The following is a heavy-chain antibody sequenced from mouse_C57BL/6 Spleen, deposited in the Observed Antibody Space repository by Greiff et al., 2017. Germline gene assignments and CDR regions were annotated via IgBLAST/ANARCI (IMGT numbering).Heavy chain of an antibody. CDR1: GYTFTSYD. V-gene: IGHV1-85*01. CDR2: IYPRDGST. D-gene: IGHD1-1*01. CDR3: AREEGYCYGSKGY. Sequence: QVQLQQSGPELVKPGASVKLSCKASGYTFTSYDINWVKQRPGQGLEWIGWIYPRDGSTKYNEKFKGKATLTVDTSSSTAYMKLHSLTSEDSAVYFCAREEGYCYGSKGYWGQGTTLTVSS. J-gene: IGHJ2*01.